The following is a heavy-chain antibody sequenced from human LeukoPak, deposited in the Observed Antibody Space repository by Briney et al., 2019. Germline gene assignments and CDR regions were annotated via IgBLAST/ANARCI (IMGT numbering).Heavy chain of an antibody. Sequence: SETLSLTCTVSGGSISSSSYYWGWIRQPPGKGLEWIGNIYYSGSTYYNPSLKSRVTISVDTSKNQFSLKLSSVTAADTAVYYCARHREQQLVPSYYYYYMDVWGKGTTVTVSS. V-gene: IGHV4-39*01. CDR2: IYYSGST. CDR3: ARHREQQLVPSYYYYYMDV. J-gene: IGHJ6*03. D-gene: IGHD6-13*01. CDR1: GGSISSSSYY.